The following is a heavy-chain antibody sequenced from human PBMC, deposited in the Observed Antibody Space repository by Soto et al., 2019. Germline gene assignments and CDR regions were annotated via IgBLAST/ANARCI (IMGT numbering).Heavy chain of an antibody. CDR2: IWYDGSNK. D-gene: IGHD4-17*01. J-gene: IGHJ5*02. CDR1: GFTFSSYG. CDR3: SRDAPAGDGDYFGWFDP. Sequence: QVQLVESGGGVVQPGRSLRLSCAASGFTFSSYGMHWVRQAPGKGLEWVAVIWYDGSNKYYADSVKGRFTISRDNSKNTLYLQMNSLRAEDKAVYYCSRDAPAGDGDYFGWFDPWGQGTLVTVSS. V-gene: IGHV3-33*01.